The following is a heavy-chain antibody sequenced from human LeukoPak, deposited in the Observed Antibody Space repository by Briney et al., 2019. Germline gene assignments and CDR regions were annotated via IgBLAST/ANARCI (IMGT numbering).Heavy chain of an antibody. V-gene: IGHV3-21*01. D-gene: IGHD4-17*01. CDR1: GFTFSSYS. J-gene: IGHJ6*03. Sequence: PGGSLRLSCAASGFTFSSYSMNWVRQAPGKGLEWVSSISSSSSYIYYADSVKGRFTISRDNAKNSLYLQMNSLRAEDTAVYYCASSGVYGDYYYYYMDVWGKGTTVTVSS. CDR3: ASSGVYGDYYYYYMDV. CDR2: ISSSSSYI.